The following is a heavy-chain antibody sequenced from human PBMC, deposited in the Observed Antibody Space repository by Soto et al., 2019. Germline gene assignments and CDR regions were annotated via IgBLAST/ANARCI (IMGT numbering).Heavy chain of an antibody. J-gene: IGHJ4*02. D-gene: IGHD3-10*01. V-gene: IGHV4-31*03. Sequence: QVQLQESGPRLVKPSQTLSLTCTVSGGSISSGGYYWSWIRQHPGKGLEWIGYIFYSGSTYYNPSLKSRVTISVATSKNQFARKLSSVTVPDTAVYYCATYGSGSYKPTTFDYWGQGTLVTVSS. CDR2: IFYSGST. CDR3: ATYGSGSYKPTTFDY. CDR1: GGSISSGGYY.